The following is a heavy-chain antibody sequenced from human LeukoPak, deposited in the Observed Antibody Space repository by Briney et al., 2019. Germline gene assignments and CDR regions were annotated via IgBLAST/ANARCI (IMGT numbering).Heavy chain of an antibody. D-gene: IGHD5-12*01. Sequence: GGSLRLSCATSGFTFSNYVMTWVRQAPGKGLECVSAITGSGSNTYYADSVKGQFTISRDNSKNTLYLQMNSLRGEDTAVYYCAKSYNGSESKPDYWGQGTLVTVSS. J-gene: IGHJ4*02. CDR1: GFTFSNYV. CDR3: AKSYNGSESKPDY. V-gene: IGHV3-23*01. CDR2: ITGSGSNT.